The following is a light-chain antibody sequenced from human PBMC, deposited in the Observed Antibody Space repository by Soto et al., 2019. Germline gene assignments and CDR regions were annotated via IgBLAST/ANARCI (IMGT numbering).Light chain of an antibody. J-gene: IGKJ3*01. CDR3: QQLKAYPFT. Sequence: DIQLTQSPSFLSASVGDRVTITCRASQGISSYLAWHQQKPGKAPELLIYGASTSDDGVPSRFSGSGSGTEFILTISSLQPEDFATYYCQQLKAYPFTFGPGTKVDI. CDR1: QGISSY. V-gene: IGKV1-9*01. CDR2: GAS.